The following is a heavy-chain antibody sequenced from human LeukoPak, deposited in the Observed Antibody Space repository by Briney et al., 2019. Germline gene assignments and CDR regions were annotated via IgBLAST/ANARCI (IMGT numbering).Heavy chain of an antibody. CDR2: ISGSGGST. J-gene: IGHJ1*01. CDR1: GFTFSSYA. V-gene: IGHV3-23*01. D-gene: IGHD6-13*01. CDR3: AKGSGGSWYREYFQH. Sequence: GGSLRLSCAASGFTFSSYAMSWVRQAPGKGLEWVSAISGSGGSTYYADSVKGRFTISRDNSKNTLYPQMNSLRAEDTAVYYCAKGSGGSWYREYFQHWGQGTLVTVSS.